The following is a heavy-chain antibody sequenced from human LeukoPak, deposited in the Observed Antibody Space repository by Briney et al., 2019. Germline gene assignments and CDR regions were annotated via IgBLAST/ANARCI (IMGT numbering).Heavy chain of an antibody. Sequence: SETLSLTCTVSGGSINNYYWSWVRQPAGKGLEWIGRVYSSGNTHYNPSLQSRVTISVDTSKNQFSLKLSSVTAADTAVYYCARTSRTAATFFDYWGQGTLVTVSS. D-gene: IGHD1-26*01. V-gene: IGHV4-4*07. CDR3: ARTSRTAATFFDY. CDR1: GGSINNYY. J-gene: IGHJ4*02. CDR2: VYSSGNT.